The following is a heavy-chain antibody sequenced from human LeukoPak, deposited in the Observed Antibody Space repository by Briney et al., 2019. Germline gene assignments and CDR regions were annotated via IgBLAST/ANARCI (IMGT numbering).Heavy chain of an antibody. J-gene: IGHJ4*02. D-gene: IGHD2-2*03. CDR3: ARVGYCSSTSCPFDY. CDR2: IWYDGSNK. V-gene: IGHV3-33*01. CDR1: GFSFSSYG. Sequence: GGSLRLSCAAFGFSFSSYGMHWVRQAPGKGLEWVAVIWYDGSNKYYADSVKGRFTISRDNSKNTLYLQMNSLRAEDTAVYYCARVGYCSSTSCPFDYWGQGTLVTVSS.